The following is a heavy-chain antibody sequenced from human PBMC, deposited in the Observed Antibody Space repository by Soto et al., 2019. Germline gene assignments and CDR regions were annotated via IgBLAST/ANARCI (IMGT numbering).Heavy chain of an antibody. CDR2: IYPGDSDT. D-gene: IGHD5-12*01. CDR3: ARRKMATMDDAFDI. CDR1: GYSFTSYW. J-gene: IGHJ3*02. Sequence: PGESLKISCKGSGYSFTSYWIGWVGQVPGKGLEWMGIIYPGDSDTRYSPSFQGQVTTSADKSISTAYLQWSSLKASDTAMYYCARRKMATMDDAFDIWGQGTMVTVSS. V-gene: IGHV5-51*01.